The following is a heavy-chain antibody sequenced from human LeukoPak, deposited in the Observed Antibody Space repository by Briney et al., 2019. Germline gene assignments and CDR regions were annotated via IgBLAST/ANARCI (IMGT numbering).Heavy chain of an antibody. CDR3: TRDATVTMGSWFDP. CDR1: GFTLSSHW. V-gene: IGHV3-74*01. D-gene: IGHD4-17*01. CDR2: LNGDGSST. Sequence: TGGSLRLSCAASGFTLSSHWMHWVRQAPGKGLVWVSRLNGDGSSTNYADSVRGRFTISRDNAKNTLYLQMNSLRAEDTAVYYCTRDATVTMGSWFDPWGQGTLVTVSS. J-gene: IGHJ5*02.